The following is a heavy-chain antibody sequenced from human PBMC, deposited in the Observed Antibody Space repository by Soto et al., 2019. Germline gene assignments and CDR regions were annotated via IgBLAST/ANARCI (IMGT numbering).Heavy chain of an antibody. J-gene: IGHJ3*02. V-gene: IGHV4-59*01. Sequence: QVQLQESGPGLVKPSETLSLTCTVSGGSISSYYWSWIRQPPGKGLEWIGYIYYSGSTNYNPSLKVQVTIQVDTSKNQFSLKRSPVTAADRAVYNCARARTSHSDAFDIWGQGKMVTVS. CDR3: ARARTSHSDAFDI. CDR2: IYYSGST. D-gene: IGHD2-2*01. CDR1: GGSISSYY.